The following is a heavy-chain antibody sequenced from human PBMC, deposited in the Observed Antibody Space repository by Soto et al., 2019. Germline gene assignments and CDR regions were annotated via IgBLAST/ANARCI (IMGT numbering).Heavy chain of an antibody. D-gene: IGHD2-15*01. V-gene: IGHV3-15*01. CDR3: TKVLGYCSGGNCFTFDY. CDR1: GFPFSKAW. J-gene: IGHJ4*02. CDR2: IKSKADGGTT. Sequence: GGSLRHSCAASGFPFSKAWMSCVRQVPGKGLEWVGRIKSKADGGTTDYAAPVKGRFTISSDDSSNTLYLQMNSLKTEDTAVYYCTKVLGYCSGGNCFTFDYWGQGAVVTVSS.